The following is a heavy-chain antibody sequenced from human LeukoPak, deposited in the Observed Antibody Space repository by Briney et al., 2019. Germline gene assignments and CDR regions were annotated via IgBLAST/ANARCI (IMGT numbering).Heavy chain of an antibody. CDR3: ARDSGSYLSFNFDY. V-gene: IGHV1-3*01. CDR2: INAGNGNT. J-gene: IGHJ4*02. D-gene: IGHD1-26*01. CDR1: GYTFTSCA. Sequence: ASVKVSCKASGYTFTSCAMHWVRQAPGQRLEWMGWINAGNGNTKYSQKFQGRVTITRDTSASTAYMELSSLRSEDTAVYYCARDSGSYLSFNFDYWGQGTLVTVSS.